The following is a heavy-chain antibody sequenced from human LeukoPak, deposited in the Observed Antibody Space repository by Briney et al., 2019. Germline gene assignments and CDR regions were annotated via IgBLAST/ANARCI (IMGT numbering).Heavy chain of an antibody. Sequence: GGSLRLSCAVSGFPFTFYEMNWLRQAPGKGLEWVSNIGASGTTKYYADSVKGRFSISRDNAKTSLYQQMNSLRVDDTAVYYCALLAVASDFDYWGQGALVTVSS. V-gene: IGHV3-48*03. CDR2: IGASGTTK. D-gene: IGHD6-19*01. J-gene: IGHJ4*02. CDR3: ALLAVASDFDY. CDR1: GFPFTFYE.